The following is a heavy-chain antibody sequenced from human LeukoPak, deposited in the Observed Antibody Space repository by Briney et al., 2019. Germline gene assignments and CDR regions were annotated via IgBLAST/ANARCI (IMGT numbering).Heavy chain of an antibody. CDR2: ITSSGSTT. CDR1: GFTFSDHY. J-gene: IGHJ4*02. V-gene: IGHV3-11*01. Sequence: GGSLRLSCVASGFTFSDHYMSWFRLSPGKGLGWLSYITSSGSTTDYADSVKGRFTISRDNAKHSMFLQMNSLRPEDTAVYYCARDPDYGDPEWGQGTLVTVSS. CDR3: ARDPDYGDPE. D-gene: IGHD4-17*01.